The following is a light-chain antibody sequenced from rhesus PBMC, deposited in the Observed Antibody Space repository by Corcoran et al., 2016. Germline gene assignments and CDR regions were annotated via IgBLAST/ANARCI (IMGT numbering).Light chain of an antibody. CDR3: QQGYSTPLT. J-gene: IGKJ4*01. Sequence: DIQMSQSPSSLSASVGDKVTITCRASQDITTALAWYQQKPGKAPKLLVYAESTLETGVPSRLSGTGSGTDFSLTIRNLQPADFATYYCQQGYSTPLTFGGGTKV. CDR2: AES. CDR1: QDITTA. V-gene: IGKV1-33*02.